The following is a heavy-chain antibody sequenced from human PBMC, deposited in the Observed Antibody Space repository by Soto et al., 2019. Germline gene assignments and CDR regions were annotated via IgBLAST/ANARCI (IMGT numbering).Heavy chain of an antibody. Sequence: QEQLVQSGAEVKKPGSSVKVSCKASGGLFSSYPISWVRQVPGQGLEWMGGIIPVFQTAYYTQRFQGRVTIPADESTNPAYMERSSLRSEDTAINYCARGVSGYTWFNDFGGQGTWSPSPQ. CDR3: ARGVSGYTWFNDF. D-gene: IGHD3-22*01. J-gene: IGHJ4*02. CDR2: IIPVFQTA. V-gene: IGHV1-69*01. CDR1: GGLFSSYP.